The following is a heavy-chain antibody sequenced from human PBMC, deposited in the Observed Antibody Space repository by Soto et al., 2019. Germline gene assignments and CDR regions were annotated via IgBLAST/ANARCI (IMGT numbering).Heavy chain of an antibody. V-gene: IGHV4-59*01. J-gene: IGHJ5*02. Sequence: SETLSLTCTVSGGSISSYYWSWIRQPPGKGLEWIGYIYYSGSTNYNPSLKSRVTISVDTSKDQFSLKLSSVTAADTAVYYCARGSWFDPWGQGTLVTVSS. CDR1: GGSISSYY. CDR2: IYYSGST. CDR3: ARGSWFDP.